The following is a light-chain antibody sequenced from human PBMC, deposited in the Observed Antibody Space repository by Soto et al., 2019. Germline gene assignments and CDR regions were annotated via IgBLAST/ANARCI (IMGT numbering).Light chain of an antibody. CDR3: QQFNNYPL. CDR2: DAS. CDR1: QGISSA. V-gene: IGKV1D-13*01. J-gene: IGKJ4*01. Sequence: AIQLTQSPSSLSASVGDRVTITCRASQGISSALAWYQQKPGKAPKLLIYDASSLESGVPSRFSGGGSGTDFTLTISSLQPEDFATYYCQQFNNYPLFGGGTKVDIK.